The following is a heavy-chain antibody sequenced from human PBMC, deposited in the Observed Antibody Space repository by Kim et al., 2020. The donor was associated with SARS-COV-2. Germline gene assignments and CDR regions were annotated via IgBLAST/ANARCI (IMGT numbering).Heavy chain of an antibody. V-gene: IGHV3-30*01. CDR3: ARVGRDYGDYEGYFDL. D-gene: IGHD4-17*01. J-gene: IGHJ2*01. Sequence: SVKGRFTISRDNSKNTLYLQMNSLRAEDTAVYYCARVGRDYGDYEGYFDLWGRGTLVTVSS.